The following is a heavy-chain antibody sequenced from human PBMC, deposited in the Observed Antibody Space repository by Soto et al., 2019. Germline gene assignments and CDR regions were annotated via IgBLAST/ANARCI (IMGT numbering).Heavy chain of an antibody. Sequence: QVQVVQSRAEVKKPGASVKVSCKTSGYTFTDYDINWVRQAPGQGLEWMGWVCPDNGNAGYAQHFQGRVTLTSDTSISTAYMELSSLTSEDTAVYYCEVTTGYWGQGTMVTVSS. CDR3: EVTTGY. V-gene: IGHV1-8*01. J-gene: IGHJ4*02. CDR1: GYTFTDYD. D-gene: IGHD2-21*02. CDR2: VCPDNGNA.